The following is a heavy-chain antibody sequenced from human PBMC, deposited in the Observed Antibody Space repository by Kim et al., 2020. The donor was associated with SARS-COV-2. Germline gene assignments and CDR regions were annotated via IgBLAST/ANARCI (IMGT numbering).Heavy chain of an antibody. Sequence: GGSLRLSCAASGFTFSSYAMHWVRQAPGKGLEWVAVISYDGSNKYYADSVKGRFTISRDNSKNTLSLQMNSLRAEDTAVYYCARDRMVRGVIAIHGGQDGMDVWGQGTTVTVSS. CDR3: ARDRMVRGVIAIHGGQDGMDV. CDR2: ISYDGSNK. J-gene: IGHJ6*02. V-gene: IGHV3-30*04. D-gene: IGHD3-10*01. CDR1: GFTFSSYA.